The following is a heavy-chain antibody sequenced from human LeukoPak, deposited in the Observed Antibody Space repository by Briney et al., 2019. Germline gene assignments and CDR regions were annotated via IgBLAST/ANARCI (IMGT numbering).Heavy chain of an antibody. CDR1: GFTFSSYA. V-gene: IGHV3-30-3*01. J-gene: IGHJ6*02. CDR3: ARVDAPAAIRNYYYYYGMDV. Sequence: PGGSLRLSCAASGFTFSSYAMHWVRQAPGKGLEWVAVISYDGSNKYYADSVKGRFTISRDNSKNTLYLQMNSLRAEDTAVYYCARVDAPAAIRNYYYYYGMDVWGQGTTVTVSS. CDR2: ISYDGSNK. D-gene: IGHD2-2*01.